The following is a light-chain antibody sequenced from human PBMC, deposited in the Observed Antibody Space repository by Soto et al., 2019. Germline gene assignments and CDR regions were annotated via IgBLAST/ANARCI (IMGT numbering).Light chain of an antibody. CDR2: GAS. Sequence: EIVMTQSPVTLSVSPGERATLSCRASQSVSSNLAWYQKKPGQAPRLLIDGASIRATGIPARFSGSGSGTEFTLTISSLQSEDFAVSYCQQYNDWPLTFGGGTKVEIK. CDR3: QQYNDWPLT. CDR1: QSVSSN. V-gene: IGKV3-15*01. J-gene: IGKJ4*01.